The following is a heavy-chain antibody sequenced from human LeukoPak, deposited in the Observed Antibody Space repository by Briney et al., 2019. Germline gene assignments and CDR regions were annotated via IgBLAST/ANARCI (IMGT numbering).Heavy chain of an antibody. V-gene: IGHV4-61*02. CDR2: IYTSGST. CDR3: ARDRGILDV. J-gene: IGHJ6*04. CDR1: GGSISSGSYY. D-gene: IGHD3-10*01. Sequence: SQTLSLTCTVSGGSISSGSYYWSWIRQPAGKGLEWIVRIYTSGSTNYNPSLKSRVTISVYTAKNPFSLKLSSVTAADTAVYYCARDRGILDVWGKGTTVTVSS.